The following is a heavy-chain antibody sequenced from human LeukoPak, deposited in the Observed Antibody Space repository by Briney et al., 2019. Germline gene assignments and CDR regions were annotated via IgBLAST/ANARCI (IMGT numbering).Heavy chain of an antibody. CDR2: IYYSGST. J-gene: IGHJ4*02. D-gene: IGHD6-13*01. CDR1: GGSISSSSYY. CDR3: AREPASSWYEYGY. Sequence: SETLSLTCTVSGGSISSSSYYWGWIRQPPGRGLEWIGSIYYSGSTYYNPSLKSRVTISVDTSKNQFSLKLSSVTAADTAVYYCAREPASSWYEYGYRGQGTLVTVSS. V-gene: IGHV4-39*07.